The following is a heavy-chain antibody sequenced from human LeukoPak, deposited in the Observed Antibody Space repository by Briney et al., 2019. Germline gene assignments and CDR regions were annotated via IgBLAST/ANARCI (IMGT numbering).Heavy chain of an antibody. J-gene: IGHJ4*02. CDR1: GGSISSSGYY. D-gene: IGHD5-18*01. CDR2: IYYSGST. CDR3: ARERTVDKAMVGFDY. V-gene: IGHV4-39*07. Sequence: SETLSLTCTVSGGSISSSGYYWGWIRQPPGKGLEWIGSIYYSGSTYYNPSLKSRVTISVDTSKNQFSLKLSSVTAADTAVYYCARERTVDKAMVGFDYWGQGTLVTVSS.